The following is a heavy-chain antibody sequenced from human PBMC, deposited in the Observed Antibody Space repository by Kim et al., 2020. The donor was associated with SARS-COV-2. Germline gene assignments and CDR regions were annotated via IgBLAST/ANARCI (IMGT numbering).Heavy chain of an antibody. J-gene: IGHJ5*02. D-gene: IGHD3-10*01. CDR3: ARLPLGSRASES. CDR1: GGSISSSSYY. CDR2: TYYSGST. V-gene: IGHV4-39*01. Sequence: SETLSLTCTVSGGSISSSSYYWGWIRQPPGKGLEWIGSTYYSGSTYYNPSLKSRVTISVDTSKNQFSLKLSSVTAADTAVYYCARLPLGSRASESWGQGTLVTVSS.